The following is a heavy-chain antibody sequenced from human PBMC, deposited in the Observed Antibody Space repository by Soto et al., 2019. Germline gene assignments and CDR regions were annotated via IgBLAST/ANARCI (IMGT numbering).Heavy chain of an antibody. CDR1: GFTFDDYA. D-gene: IGHD1-1*01. Sequence: GGSLRLSCAASGFTFDDYAMHWVRQAPGKGLEWVSGISWNSGSIGYADSVKGRFTISRDNAKNSLYLQMNSLRAEDTALYYCAKDIRKSGRNGDFDYWGQGTLVTVSS. CDR3: AKDIRKSGRNGDFDY. J-gene: IGHJ4*02. CDR2: ISWNSGSI. V-gene: IGHV3-9*01.